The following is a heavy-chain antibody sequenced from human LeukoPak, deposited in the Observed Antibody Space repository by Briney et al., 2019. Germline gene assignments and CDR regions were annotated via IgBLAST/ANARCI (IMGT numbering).Heavy chain of an antibody. CDR3: AGDRNSDWYSPLDY. D-gene: IGHD6-19*01. CDR1: GFTFTKCA. Sequence: PGGSLRLSCVASGFTFTKCAMSWIRQAPGKGLEWVAIITATGDTAYYAHSVKGRFTISRDNSRNTVYMQMDSLRAEDTAIYYCAGDRNSDWYSPLDYWGQGSQVTVSP. J-gene: IGHJ4*02. CDR2: ITATGDTA. V-gene: IGHV3-23*01.